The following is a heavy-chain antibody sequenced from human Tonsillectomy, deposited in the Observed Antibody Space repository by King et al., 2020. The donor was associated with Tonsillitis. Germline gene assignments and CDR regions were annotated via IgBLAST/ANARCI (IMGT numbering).Heavy chain of an antibody. CDR2: IGGGGEST. J-gene: IGHJ4*02. CDR1: GFTFGSYA. D-gene: IGHD6-19*01. CDR3: ARVRGYRSGCSDY. Sequence: VQLVESGGGLVQPGGSLRLSCAASGFTFGSYAMSWARQAPGKGLEWVSGIGGGGESTYYADSVNGRLNLSRDNSKNTLYLPMSSPRAEDTAVYYCARVRGYRSGCSDYWGQGTLVTVSS. V-gene: IGHV3-23*04.